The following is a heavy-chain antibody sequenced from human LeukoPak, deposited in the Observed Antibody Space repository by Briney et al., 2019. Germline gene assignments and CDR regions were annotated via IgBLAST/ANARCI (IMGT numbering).Heavy chain of an antibody. CDR2: IYYSGST. J-gene: IGHJ4*02. Sequence: SQTLSLTCTVSGGSISRGDYYWSWIRQPPGKGLEWIGYIYYSGSTYYNPSLKSRVTISVDTSKNQFSLKLSSVTAADTAVYYCARQGIYGSGRDYWGQGTLVTVSS. CDR1: GGSISRGDYY. D-gene: IGHD3-10*01. CDR3: ARQGIYGSGRDY. V-gene: IGHV4-30-4*08.